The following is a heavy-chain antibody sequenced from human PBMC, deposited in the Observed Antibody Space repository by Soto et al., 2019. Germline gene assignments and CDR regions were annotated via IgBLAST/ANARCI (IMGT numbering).Heavy chain of an antibody. CDR3: ARAVTWGLDV. J-gene: IGHJ6*02. Sequence: EVHWVESGGGLVQPGVSLILSCAAAGFTFSLYSMSWVRQAPGKGLEWVSYVSRSSTGIHYAVSVKGRFTISRDDATNLMHLPMNSPRDEDTAVYYCARAVTWGLDVWGQGTPVSISS. CDR1: GFTFSLYS. CDR2: VSRSSTGI. V-gene: IGHV3-48*02. D-gene: IGHD7-27*01.